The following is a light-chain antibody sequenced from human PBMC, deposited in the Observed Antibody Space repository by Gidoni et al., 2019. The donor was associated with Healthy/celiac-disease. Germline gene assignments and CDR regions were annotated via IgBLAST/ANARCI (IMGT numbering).Light chain of an antibody. Sequence: ESVSMESRGTLSLPPGESATLSCRASQRVTSSYLAWYQQKPGQAPRLLIYGASSRATGIPDRFSGSGSGTDFTLTISRLEPEDFAVYYCQQYGSSPLTFGHXTKLEIK. V-gene: IGKV3-20*01. CDR3: QQYGSSPLT. J-gene: IGKJ2*01. CDR2: GAS. CDR1: QRVTSSY.